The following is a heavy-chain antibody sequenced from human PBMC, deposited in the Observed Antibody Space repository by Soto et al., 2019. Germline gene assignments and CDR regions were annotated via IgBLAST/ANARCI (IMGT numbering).Heavy chain of an antibody. D-gene: IGHD5-18*01. Sequence: SETLSLTCTVSGGSISSGGYYWSWIRQHPGKGLEWIGYIYYSGSTYYNPSLKSRVTISVDTSKNQFSLKLSSVTAADTAVYYCARGRGYSYGYGVYYYGMDVWGQGTTVTVSS. J-gene: IGHJ6*02. CDR2: IYYSGST. V-gene: IGHV4-31*03. CDR1: GGSISSGGYY. CDR3: ARGRGYSYGYGVYYYGMDV.